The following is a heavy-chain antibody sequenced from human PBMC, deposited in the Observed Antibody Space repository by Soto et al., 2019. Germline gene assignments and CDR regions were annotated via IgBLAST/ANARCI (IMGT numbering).Heavy chain of an antibody. CDR1: GFIFRNQA. J-gene: IGHJ4*02. CDR3: ARRGTYQWGHFDY. Sequence: EVQLLESGGGLVQPGGSMRLSCAASGFIFRNQAMCWVRQGSGKGLEFVSCISGSGDEVFFLDSVKGRFAISRDNSENTLFLQMSSLRAEDTAVYYCARRGTYQWGHFDYWGQGVQVTVSS. D-gene: IGHD2-8*01. V-gene: IGHV3-23*01. CDR2: ISGSGDEV.